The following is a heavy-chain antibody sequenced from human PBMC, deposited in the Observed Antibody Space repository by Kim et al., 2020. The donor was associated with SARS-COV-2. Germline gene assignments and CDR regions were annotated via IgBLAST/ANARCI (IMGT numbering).Heavy chain of an antibody. CDR2: ISYDGSNK. CDR3: AKDLERYYYDSRYYFDY. CDR1: GFTFSSYG. Sequence: GGSLRLSCAASGFTFSSYGMHWVRQAPGKGLEWVAVISYDGSNKYYADSVKGRFTISRDNSKNTLYLQMNSLRAEDTAVYYCAKDLERYYYDSRYYFDY. D-gene: IGHD3-22*01. V-gene: IGHV3-30*18. J-gene: IGHJ4*01.